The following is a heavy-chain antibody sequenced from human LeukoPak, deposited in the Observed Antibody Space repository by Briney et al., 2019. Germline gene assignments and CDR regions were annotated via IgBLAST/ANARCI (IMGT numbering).Heavy chain of an antibody. D-gene: IGHD7-27*01. Sequence: GGSLRLSCAASGFTFSSYSMNWVRQAPGKGLGWVSSISSSSSYIYYADSVKGRITISRDNAKNSLYLQLNSLRAEDTAVYYCVRDLQEGDRLWFQEPNWGKIGIWGQGTMVTVSS. V-gene: IGHV3-21*01. CDR1: GFTFSSYS. CDR3: VRDLQEGDRLWFQEPNWGKIGI. J-gene: IGHJ3*02. CDR2: ISSSSSYI.